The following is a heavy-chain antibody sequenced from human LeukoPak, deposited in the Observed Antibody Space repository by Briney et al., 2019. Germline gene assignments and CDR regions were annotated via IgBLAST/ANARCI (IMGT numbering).Heavy chain of an antibody. CDR2: VNRDGSET. V-gene: IGHV3-7*03. CDR1: GFAFSSHW. CDR3: ARNNGMDV. J-gene: IGHJ6*02. Sequence: GGSLRLSCAASGFAFSSHWMTWVRQVPGGGPEWVANVNRDGSETYYLDSVKGRFTISKDNAKNSLYLQMNSPRAEDTALYHCARNNGMDVWGQGTTVIVSS.